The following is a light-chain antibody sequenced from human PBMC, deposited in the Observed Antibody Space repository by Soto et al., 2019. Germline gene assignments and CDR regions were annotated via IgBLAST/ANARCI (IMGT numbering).Light chain of an antibody. CDR1: QSINSW. CDR3: QQYNNYPFT. V-gene: IGKV1-5*03. Sequence: DIQMTQSPSTLSASVGDRVTITCRASQSINSWLAWYQQKPGKAPKLLIYKASSLESGVPSRFSGSGSGTELTLTISSLQPDDFATYYCQQYNNYPFTFGPGTKVDIK. J-gene: IGKJ3*01. CDR2: KAS.